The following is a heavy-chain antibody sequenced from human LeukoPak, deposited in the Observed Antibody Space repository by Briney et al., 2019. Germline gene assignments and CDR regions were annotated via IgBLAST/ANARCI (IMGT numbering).Heavy chain of an antibody. J-gene: IGHJ4*02. D-gene: IGHD6-13*01. Sequence: GASVKVSCKASGYTFTSYAISWVRQAPGQGLEWMGGIIPIFGTANYAQKFQGRVTITADESTSTAYMELSSLRSEDTAVYYCARDDGRSSSWYYFDYWGQGTLDTVSS. V-gene: IGHV1-69*13. CDR2: IIPIFGTA. CDR1: GYTFTSYA. CDR3: ARDDGRSSSWYYFDY.